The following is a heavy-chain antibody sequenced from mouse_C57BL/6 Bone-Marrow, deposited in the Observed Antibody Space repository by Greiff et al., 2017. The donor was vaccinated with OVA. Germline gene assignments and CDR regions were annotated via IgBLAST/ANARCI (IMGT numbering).Heavy chain of an antibody. D-gene: IGHD2-4*01. CDR1: GYTFTTYP. V-gene: IGHV1-47*01. CDR3: ARPGDYDGDWFAY. Sequence: VNVVESGAELVKPGASVKMSCKASGYTFTTYPIEWMKQNHGKSLEWIGNFHPYNDDTKYNEKFKGKATLTVEKSSSTVYLELSRLTSDDSAVYYCARPGDYDGDWFAYWGQGTLVTGSA. CDR2: FHPYNDDT. J-gene: IGHJ3*01.